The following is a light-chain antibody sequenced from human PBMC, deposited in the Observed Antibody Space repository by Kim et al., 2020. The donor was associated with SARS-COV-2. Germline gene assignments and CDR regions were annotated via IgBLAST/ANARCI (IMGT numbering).Light chain of an antibody. CDR2: AAS. CDR3: QQSYSTRFT. V-gene: IGKV1-39*01. Sequence: ASVGDRVTITCRASQSISSYLNGYPKKPGKAPKLLFYAASSLQSGVPSSFSGSGYGTDFTLNISSLRPEDLATYYCQQSYSTRFTFGQGTRLEIK. J-gene: IGKJ5*01. CDR1: QSISSY.